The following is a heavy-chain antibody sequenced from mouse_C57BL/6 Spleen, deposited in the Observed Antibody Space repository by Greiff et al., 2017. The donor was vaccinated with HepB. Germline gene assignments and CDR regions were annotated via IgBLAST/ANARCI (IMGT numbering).Heavy chain of an antibody. CDR1: GFTFSDYY. D-gene: IGHD2-4*01. J-gene: IGHJ4*01. Sequence: EVKVEESEGGLVQPGSSMKLSCTASGFTFSDYYMAWVRQVPEKGLEWVANINYDGSSTYYLDSLKSRFIISRDNAKNILYLQMSSLKSEDTATYYCARGDYDEGYYAMDYWGQGTSVTVSS. CDR3: ARGDYDEGYYAMDY. CDR2: INYDGSST. V-gene: IGHV5-16*01.